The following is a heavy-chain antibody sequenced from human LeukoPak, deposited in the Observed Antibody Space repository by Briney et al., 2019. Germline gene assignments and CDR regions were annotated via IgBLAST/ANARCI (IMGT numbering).Heavy chain of an antibody. CDR3: ASASMVRGVITPYNWFDP. J-gene: IGHJ5*02. CDR1: GYTFTGYY. CDR2: INPNSGGT. V-gene: IGHV1-2*02. D-gene: IGHD3-10*01. Sequence: ASVKVSCKASGYTFTGYYMHWVRQAPGQGLEWMGWINPNSGGTNYAQKFRGRVTMTRDTSISTAYMELSRLRSDDTAVYYCASASMVRGVITPYNWFDPWGQGTLVTVSS.